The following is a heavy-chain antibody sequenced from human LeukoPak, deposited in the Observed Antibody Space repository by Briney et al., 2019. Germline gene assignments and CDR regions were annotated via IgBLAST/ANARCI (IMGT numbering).Heavy chain of an antibody. J-gene: IGHJ4*02. Sequence: GASVKVSCKASGYTFTGYYMHWVRQAPGQGLEWMGWINPNSGGTNYAQKFQGRVTMTRDTSISTAYMELSRLRSDDTAVYYCARRSYDFWSGYYYWGQRTLVTVSS. CDR1: GYTFTGYY. CDR3: ARRSYDFWSGYYY. CDR2: INPNSGGT. D-gene: IGHD3-3*01. V-gene: IGHV1-2*02.